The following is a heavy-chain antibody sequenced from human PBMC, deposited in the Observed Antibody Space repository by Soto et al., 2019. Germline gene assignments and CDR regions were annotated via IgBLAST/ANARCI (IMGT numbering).Heavy chain of an antibody. V-gene: IGHV4-31*02. D-gene: IGHD2-2*01. CDR3: ARLMGYCRTSSCRYYFDY. CDR1: GGSISSGGHY. Sequence: PSETLSLTCSVSGGSISSGGHYWSWIRQLPGKALEWIGHIYYSGKTYYTPSLRSRLTMSVDTSKNHFSLKLSSVTAADTAVYYCARLMGYCRTSSCRYYFDYWGQGNLVTVS. J-gene: IGHJ4*02. CDR2: IYYSGKT.